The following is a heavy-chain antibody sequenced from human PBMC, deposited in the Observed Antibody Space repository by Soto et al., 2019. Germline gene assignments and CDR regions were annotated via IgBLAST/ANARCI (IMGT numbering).Heavy chain of an antibody. CDR1: GFTVSSNY. Sequence: EVLLVESGGGLIQPGGSLRLSCAASGFTVSSNYMSWVRQALGKGLEWVSVIYSVGSTYYADSVKGRFTISRDNSKNTLYLQMNSLRAEDTAVYYCARSGYSYGPFDYWGQGTLVTVSS. D-gene: IGHD5-18*01. CDR3: ARSGYSYGPFDY. J-gene: IGHJ4*02. CDR2: IYSVGST. V-gene: IGHV3-53*01.